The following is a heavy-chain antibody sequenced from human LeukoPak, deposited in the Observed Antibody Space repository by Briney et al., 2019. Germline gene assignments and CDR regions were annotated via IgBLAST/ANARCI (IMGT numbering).Heavy chain of an antibody. Sequence: SETLSLTCTVSGVSISSYYWSWIRQPPGKGLEWIGYIYYSGTTNYNPSLRSRVTISVDTSKNQFSLKLSSVTAADTAVYYCARGVYIAAAQYGYWGQGTLVTVSS. V-gene: IGHV4-59*01. CDR1: GVSISSYY. J-gene: IGHJ4*02. CDR3: ARGVYIAAAQYGY. D-gene: IGHD6-13*01. CDR2: IYYSGTT.